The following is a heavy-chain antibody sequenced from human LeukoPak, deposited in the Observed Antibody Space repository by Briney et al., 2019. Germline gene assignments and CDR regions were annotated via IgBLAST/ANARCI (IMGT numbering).Heavy chain of an antibody. CDR1: RFTFSSYS. Sequence: GGSLRLSCAASRFTFSSYSMNWVRQAPGKGLEWVSYISSSSSTIYYADSVKGRFTISRDNAKNSLYLQMNSLRAEDTALYYCAKDKFGGDQQLVRGYDYWGQGTLVTVSS. CDR3: AKDKFGGDQQLVRGYDY. V-gene: IGHV3-48*04. D-gene: IGHD6-13*01. CDR2: ISSSSSTI. J-gene: IGHJ4*02.